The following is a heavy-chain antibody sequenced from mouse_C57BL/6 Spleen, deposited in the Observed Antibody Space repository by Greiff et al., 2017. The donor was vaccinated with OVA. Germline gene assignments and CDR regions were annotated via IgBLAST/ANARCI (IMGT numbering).Heavy chain of an antibody. CDR1: GYSFTDYN. CDR3: ARDYGSSYKDYFDY. J-gene: IGHJ2*01. D-gene: IGHD1-1*01. CDR2: INPNYGTT. V-gene: IGHV1-39*01. Sequence: EVKLQESGPELVKPGASVKISCKASGYSFTDYNMNWVKQSNGKSLEWIGVINPNYGTTSYNQKFKGKATLTVDQSSSTAYMQLNSLTSEDSAVYYCARDYGSSYKDYFDYWGQGTTLTVSS.